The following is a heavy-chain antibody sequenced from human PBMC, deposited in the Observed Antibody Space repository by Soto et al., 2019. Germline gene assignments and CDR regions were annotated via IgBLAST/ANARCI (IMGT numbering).Heavy chain of an antibody. V-gene: IGHV1-69*06. J-gene: IGHJ6*02. CDR1: GYTFSSYG. CDR2: IIPIFGTA. CDR3: ARGSSIAAAGKYGMDV. Sequence: ASVKVSCKASGYTFSSYGISWVRQAPGQGLEWMGGIIPIFGTADYAQKFQGRVTITADKSTSTAYMELSSLRSEDTAVYYCARGSSIAAAGKYGMDVWGQGTTVTVSS. D-gene: IGHD6-13*01.